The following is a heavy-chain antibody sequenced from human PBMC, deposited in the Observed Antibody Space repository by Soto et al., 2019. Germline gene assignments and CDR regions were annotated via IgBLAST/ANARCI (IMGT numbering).Heavy chain of an antibody. CDR3: ARVRSSGWYFDY. CDR1: GFTFSTYS. D-gene: IGHD6-19*01. CDR2: ISSSSSAL. V-gene: IGHV3-48*02. J-gene: IGHJ4*02. Sequence: SLRLSCAASGFTFSTYSINWVRQAPGKGLEWVSYISSSSSALYYADSVRGRFTISRDNAKNSLYLQMNSLRDEDTAVYYCARVRSSGWYFDYWGQGTLVTVSS.